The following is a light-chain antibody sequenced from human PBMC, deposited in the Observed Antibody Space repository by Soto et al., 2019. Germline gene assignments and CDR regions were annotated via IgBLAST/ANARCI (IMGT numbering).Light chain of an antibody. Sequence: EIVMTQSPATLSMSPGERVTLSCRASQSISSSLAWNQQKPGQAPRLLIYATSTRATGVPDRFSGSGSGTEFTLTITSLQSEDFAVYYCQQYSKWPWTVGQGTKVEI. CDR3: QQYSKWPWT. CDR2: ATS. V-gene: IGKV3-15*01. J-gene: IGKJ1*01. CDR1: QSISSS.